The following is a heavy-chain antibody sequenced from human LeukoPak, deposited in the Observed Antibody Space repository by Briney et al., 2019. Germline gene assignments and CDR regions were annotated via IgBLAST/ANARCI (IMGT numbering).Heavy chain of an antibody. J-gene: IGHJ4*02. CDR2: ISSTGTYI. V-gene: IGHV3-21*01. CDR3: ARDLSPVVRASPMGY. Sequence: TGESLRLSCATSGFTFSSSTFGSYTMNWVRQAPGKGLEWVSSISSTGTYIYYTDSVKGRFTISSDTSKNTLYLQMNSLRAEDTAVYYCARDLSPVVRASPMGYWGQGTLVTVSS. D-gene: IGHD3-10*01. CDR1: GFTFSSSTFGSYT.